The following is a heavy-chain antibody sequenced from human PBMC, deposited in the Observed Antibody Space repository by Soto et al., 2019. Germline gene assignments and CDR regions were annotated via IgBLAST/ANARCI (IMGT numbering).Heavy chain of an antibody. CDR2: ISAGGGST. CDR3: AKSYSSSWGYDY. Sequence: EVQLLESGGGLVQPGGSLRLSCAASGFTLSSFGMSWVRQASGKGLEWVSAISAGGGSTYYADSVKGRFTISRDNSENTLYLHMNSLRAEDTAVYYCAKSYSSSWGYDYWGQGTLVTVSS. CDR1: GFTLSSFG. J-gene: IGHJ4*02. V-gene: IGHV3-23*01. D-gene: IGHD6-13*01.